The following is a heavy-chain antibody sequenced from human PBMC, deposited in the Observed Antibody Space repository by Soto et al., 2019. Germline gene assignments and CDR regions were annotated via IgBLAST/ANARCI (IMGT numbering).Heavy chain of an antibody. J-gene: IGHJ6*02. Sequence: GSLRLSCAASGFTFNIYALHWVRQAPGKGLEWVAVISFDGTKKYYSDSVKGRFTISRDNLKNTLYLQMNNLRVEDAALYFCAREDDYGYRYINYGLDVWGQGTTVTVSS. CDR2: ISFDGTKK. CDR1: GFTFNIYA. CDR3: AREDDYGYRYINYGLDV. D-gene: IGHD4-17*01. V-gene: IGHV3-30-3*01.